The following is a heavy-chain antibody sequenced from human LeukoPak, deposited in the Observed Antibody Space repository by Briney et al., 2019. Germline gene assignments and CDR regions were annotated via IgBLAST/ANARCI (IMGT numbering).Heavy chain of an antibody. CDR3: ARVSYGDYGIDY. CDR1: GGSFSGYY. CDR2: IYTSGST. D-gene: IGHD4-17*01. J-gene: IGHJ4*02. Sequence: SETLSLTCAVYGGSFSGYYWSWIRQPPGKGLEWIGRIYTSGSTNYNPSLKSRVTMSVDTSKNQLSLKLSSVTAADTAVYYCARVSYGDYGIDYWGQGTLVTVSS. V-gene: IGHV4-59*10.